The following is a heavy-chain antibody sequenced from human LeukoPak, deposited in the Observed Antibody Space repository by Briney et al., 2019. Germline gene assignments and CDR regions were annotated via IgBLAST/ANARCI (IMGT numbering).Heavy chain of an antibody. J-gene: IGHJ4*02. CDR3: ARDSFDSGSSPSDF. V-gene: IGHV3-48*02. CDR1: GFTFSSYG. Sequence: PGGSLRLSCAASGFTFSSYGMTWVRQAPGKGLEWVSYISSSSSTIYYADSVKGRFTISRDNARNSLFLQMSSLRDDDTAVYYCARDSFDSGSSPSDFWGQGTLVTVSS. CDR2: ISSSSSTI. D-gene: IGHD3-9*01.